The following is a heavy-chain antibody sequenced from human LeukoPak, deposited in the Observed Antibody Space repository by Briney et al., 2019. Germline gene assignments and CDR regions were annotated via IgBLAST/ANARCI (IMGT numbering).Heavy chain of an antibody. J-gene: IGHJ5*02. D-gene: IGHD3-22*01. CDR2: ISYSGST. CDR3: ARRNYYDSSGYYL. CDR1: GGSISSGYYY. V-gene: IGHV4-30-4*01. Sequence: PSETLPLTCTVSGGSISSGYYYWSWIRQPPGKGLEWLGYISYSGSTYYNPSLESRVTISVDTSENQFSLKLSSVSAADTAVYYCARRNYYDSSGYYLWGQGTLVTVSS.